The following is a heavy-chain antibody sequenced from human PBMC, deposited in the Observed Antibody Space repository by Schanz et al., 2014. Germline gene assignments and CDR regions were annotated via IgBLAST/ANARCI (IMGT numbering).Heavy chain of an antibody. V-gene: IGHV3-7*05. Sequence: EVQLLESGGGLVQPGGSLRLSCAASGFSFSDYYMSWVRQAPGKGPEWVANIKHDGSVKDYVDSVEGRFTISRDNAKNSLFLQLNSLRADDTAVYYCARNRGSGGQNWYFDRWGRGTLVTVSS. J-gene: IGHJ2*01. CDR2: IKHDGSVK. CDR1: GFSFSDYY. CDR3: ARNRGSGGQNWYFDR. D-gene: IGHD1-26*01.